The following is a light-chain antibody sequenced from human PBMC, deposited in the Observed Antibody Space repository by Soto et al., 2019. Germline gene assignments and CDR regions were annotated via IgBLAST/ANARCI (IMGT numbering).Light chain of an antibody. V-gene: IGKV3-11*01. CDR2: DAS. CDR3: QQRSNWPGT. Sequence: EIVLTQSPATLSLSPGERATLSYRASQGISSYLVWYQQKPGQAPRLLIYDASNRATGIPARFSGSGSGTDFTLTISSLEPEDFAVYYCQQRSNWPGTFGQGTKVEVK. CDR1: QGISSY. J-gene: IGKJ1*01.